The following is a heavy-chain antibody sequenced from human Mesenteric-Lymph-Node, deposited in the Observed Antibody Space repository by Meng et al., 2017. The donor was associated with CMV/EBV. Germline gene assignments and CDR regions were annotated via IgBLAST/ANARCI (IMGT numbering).Heavy chain of an antibody. CDR3: ARDNVNPEGFDP. CDR2: INPNSGVS. D-gene: IGHD2/OR15-2a*01. CDR1: GYTFTDFH. J-gene: IGHJ5*02. V-gene: IGHV1-2*06. Sequence: VQLVQSQAAVEKPGASARVPCKASGYTFTDFHIHWVRQAPGQGLEWMGRINPNSGVSNSAQNFQGRVTMTRDTSISTAYMELGRLTSDDTAVYYCARDNVNPEGFDPWGQGTLVTVSS.